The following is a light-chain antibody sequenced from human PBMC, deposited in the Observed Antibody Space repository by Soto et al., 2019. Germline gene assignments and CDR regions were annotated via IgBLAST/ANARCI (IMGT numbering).Light chain of an antibody. J-gene: IGLJ1*01. CDR1: SGHSSYA. CDR2: LNSDGSH. CDR3: QTWGTGIQV. Sequence: QPVLTQSPSASASLGASVKLTCTLSSGHSSYAIAWHQQQPEKGPRYLMKLNSDGSHYKGGGIPDRFSGSSSGAERYLTISLLQSEDEADYYCQTWGTGIQVFGTGTKVTVL. V-gene: IGLV4-69*01.